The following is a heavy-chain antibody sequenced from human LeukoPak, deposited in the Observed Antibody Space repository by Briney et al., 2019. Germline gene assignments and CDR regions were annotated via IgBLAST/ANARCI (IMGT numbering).Heavy chain of an antibody. CDR3: ARVRGSGSYKNFDY. J-gene: IGHJ4*02. D-gene: IGHD3-10*01. Sequence: PETLSLTCAVSGYSISSGYYWGWIRQPPGKGLEWIGSIYHSGSTYYNPSLKSRVTISVDTSKNQFSLKLSSVTAADTAVYYCARVRGSGSYKNFDYWGQGTLVTVSS. CDR1: GYSISSGYY. CDR2: IYHSGST. V-gene: IGHV4-38-2*01.